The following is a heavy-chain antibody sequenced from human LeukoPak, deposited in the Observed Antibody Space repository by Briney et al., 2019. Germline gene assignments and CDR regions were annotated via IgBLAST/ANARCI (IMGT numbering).Heavy chain of an antibody. J-gene: IGHJ4*02. D-gene: IGHD4-17*01. Sequence: SETLSLTCTVSFGSISRYYWSWIRQPPGKGLEWIGYIFYNGRTNYNPSLKSRVTISVDTSKKQFSLKLSSVTAADTAVYYCAKNYGDFDYFDYWGQGTLVTVSS. CDR3: AKNYGDFDYFDY. CDR2: IFYNGRT. CDR1: FGSISRYY. V-gene: IGHV4-59*01.